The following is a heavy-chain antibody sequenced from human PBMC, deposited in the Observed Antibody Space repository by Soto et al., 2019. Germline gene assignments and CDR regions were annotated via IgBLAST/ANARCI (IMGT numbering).Heavy chain of an antibody. D-gene: IGHD3-10*01. Sequence: QVQLQQWGAGLLKSSETLSLTCADYGGSFSGYYWSWIRQPPGKGLEWIGEINHSGSTNYNPSLKSRVTMSVDTSKNQFSLKLSSVTAADTAVYYCANFMVGGPLKFDPWGQGTLVTVSS. J-gene: IGHJ5*02. CDR1: GGSFSGYY. CDR2: INHSGST. V-gene: IGHV4-34*01. CDR3: ANFMVGGPLKFDP.